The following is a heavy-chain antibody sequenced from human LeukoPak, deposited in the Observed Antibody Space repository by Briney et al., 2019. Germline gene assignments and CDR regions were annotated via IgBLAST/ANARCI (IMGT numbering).Heavy chain of an antibody. CDR2: IKEDGTEQ. D-gene: IGHD6-13*01. Sequence: GGSLRLSCAASGFTFSRFWMTWLRQAPGKGLEWVASIKEDGTEQYYVDSVKGRFTISRDNDKTSLFLKINGLRAEDTAVYFCARAAPAAGSHYLFASWGQGTLVTVFS. CDR1: GFTFSRFW. CDR3: ARAAPAAGSHYLFAS. J-gene: IGHJ4*02. V-gene: IGHV3-7*01.